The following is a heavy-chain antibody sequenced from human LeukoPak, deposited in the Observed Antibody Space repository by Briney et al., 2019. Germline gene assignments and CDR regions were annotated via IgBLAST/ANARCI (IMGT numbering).Heavy chain of an antibody. CDR1: DGSMSPYY. CDR2: IFYNGNT. J-gene: IGHJ4*02. V-gene: IGHV4-59*08. CDR3: ARRAYYYDSSGYRH. D-gene: IGHD3-22*01. Sequence: PSETLSLTCTVSDGSMSPYYWSWIRQSPGKGLEWIAYIFYNGNTKYNPSLWSRVTISIDTSRNQFFLNLDSVTAADTAVYYCARRAYYYDSSGYRHWGQGTLVTVSS.